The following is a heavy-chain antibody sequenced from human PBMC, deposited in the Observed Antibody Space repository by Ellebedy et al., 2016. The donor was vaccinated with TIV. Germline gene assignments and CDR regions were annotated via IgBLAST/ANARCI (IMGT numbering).Heavy chain of an antibody. CDR1: GFTFSNAW. J-gene: IGHJ4*02. CDR3: PVDILGTTH. D-gene: IGHD1-7*01. CDR2: IKTKTDGGTT. V-gene: IGHV3-15*07. Sequence: GESLKISCAASGFTFSNAWMNWVRQAPGKGLEWVGRIKTKTDGGTTDYAAPVKGSFTISRDDSKNTLYLQMNSLKTEDTAVYYCPVDILGTTHWGQGTLVTVSS.